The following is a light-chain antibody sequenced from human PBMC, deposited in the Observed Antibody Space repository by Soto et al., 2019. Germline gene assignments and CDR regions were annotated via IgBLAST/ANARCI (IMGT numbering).Light chain of an antibody. J-gene: IGKJ5*01. CDR2: LGS. CDR1: QSLSHSSGYNY. Sequence: EIVLTQSPLSLSVSPGEPASISCRSSQSLSHSSGYNYLDWYLLKPGQPPLLLIYLGSNRGSGVPERFSGSGSDTDFTLTISRVETEDAGIYFCMQPLQTLITFGQGTRLEIQ. CDR3: MQPLQTLIT. V-gene: IGKV2-28*01.